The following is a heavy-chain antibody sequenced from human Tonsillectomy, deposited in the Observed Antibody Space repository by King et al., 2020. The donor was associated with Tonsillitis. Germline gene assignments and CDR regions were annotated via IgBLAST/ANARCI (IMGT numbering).Heavy chain of an antibody. CDR1: GDSVSSKTAS. V-gene: IGHV6-1*01. D-gene: IGHD5-12*01. J-gene: IGHJ6*02. Sequence: VQLQQSGPRLVKPSQTLSLTCAISGDSVSSKTASWTWIRQSPSRGLEWLGRAYSRSKWYFDYAVSVESRITIKPDTSRNQISLQLNSVTPEDTAVYYCARDEEVVATTRDYYYYSGLDVWGQGTTVTVSS. CDR3: ARDEEVVATTRDYYYYSGLDV. CDR2: AYSRSKWYF.